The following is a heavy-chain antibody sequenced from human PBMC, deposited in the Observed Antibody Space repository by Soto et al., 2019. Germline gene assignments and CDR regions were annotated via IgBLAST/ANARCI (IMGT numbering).Heavy chain of an antibody. CDR1: GDSISNLDYF. J-gene: IGHJ5*01. V-gene: IGHV4-30-4*01. D-gene: IGHD7-27*01. CDR3: ARGRYCLTGRCFPNWFDS. Sequence: PSETLSLTCSVSGDSISNLDYFWAWIRQPPGQALEYIGYIYKSATTYYNPSFESRVAVSVDTSKSQFSLNVTSVTAADTAVYFCARGRYCLTGRCFPNWFDSWGQVPLVTFSS. CDR2: IYKSATT.